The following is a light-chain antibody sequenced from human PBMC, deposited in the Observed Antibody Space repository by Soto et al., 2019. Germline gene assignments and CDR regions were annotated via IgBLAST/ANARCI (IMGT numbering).Light chain of an antibody. CDR1: ISYICTYKY. V-gene: IGLV2-14*01. Sequence: QSLLAQPASVAWSPGHSITISCTGTISYICTYKYVSWFQHHPGKAPKLIIFEVSNRPSGISDRFSGFKSAKTAYMTISGVQPEDEADYHCSSYTTIKTVVFGGATKVTVL. CDR2: EVS. J-gene: IGLJ2*01. CDR3: SSYTTIKTVV.